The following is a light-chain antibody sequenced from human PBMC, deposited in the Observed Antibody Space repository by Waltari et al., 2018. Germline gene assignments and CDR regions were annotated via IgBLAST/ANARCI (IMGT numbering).Light chain of an antibody. CDR3: SSYGGSNNFVL. V-gene: IGLV2-8*01. Sequence: QSALTQPPSASGSPGQSVTISCTGTSSDLGSYKYVSWYQQNPGKAPKLIIYDVSKRPSGVSDRFSGSKSGSTASLTVSGLQAEDGADYYCSSYGGSNNFVLFGGGTKLTVL. CDR2: DVS. CDR1: SSDLGSYKY. J-gene: IGLJ3*02.